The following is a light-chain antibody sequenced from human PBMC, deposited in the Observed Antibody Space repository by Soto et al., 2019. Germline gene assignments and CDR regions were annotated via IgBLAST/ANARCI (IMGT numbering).Light chain of an antibody. CDR3: QQYGSSIT. CDR2: GTS. V-gene: IGKV3-20*01. J-gene: IGKJ5*01. Sequence: EIVLTQSPGTLSLSPGERATLSCRASQSVPRSYLAWYQQKPGQAPRLLIYGTSSRATGIPDRFSGSASGTDFTLTISRLEPEDFAVFYWQQYGSSITFGQGTRLEIK. CDR1: QSVPRSY.